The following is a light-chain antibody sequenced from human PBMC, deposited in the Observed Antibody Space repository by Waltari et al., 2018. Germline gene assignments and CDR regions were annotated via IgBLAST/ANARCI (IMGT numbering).Light chain of an antibody. CDR3: MQGTHPPQT. CDR1: QSLIQNNGNTY. Sequence: DVVMTQSPLSLPVTLGQPASISCRSSQSLIQNNGNTYLNWFQQRPGQSPRRLIYKISNRDSGVPDRFSGSGSGTDFTLRISRVEAEDVGVYYCMQGTHPPQTFGGGTKVEIK. CDR2: KIS. J-gene: IGKJ4*01. V-gene: IGKV2-30*02.